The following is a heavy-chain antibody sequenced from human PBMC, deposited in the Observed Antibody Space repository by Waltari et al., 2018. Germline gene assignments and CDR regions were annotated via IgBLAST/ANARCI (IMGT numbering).Heavy chain of an antibody. CDR1: VGSISINNYY. V-gene: IGHV4-39*01. Sequence: QLQLQESGPGLVKPSETLSLTCTVSVGSISINNYYYAWIRQPPGKGPEWIGSFDYTGSPHYNPSLNSRFIISVDMSKTQFSLKVNSVTAADTALYYCARHHHNSWFDYWGQGILVTVSS. J-gene: IGHJ5*01. CDR3: ARHHHNSWFDY. CDR2: FDYTGSP.